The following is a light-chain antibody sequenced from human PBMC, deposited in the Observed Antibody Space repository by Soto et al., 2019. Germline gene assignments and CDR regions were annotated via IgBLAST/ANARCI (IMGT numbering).Light chain of an antibody. CDR3: SSFTSSSSYV. J-gene: IGLJ1*01. V-gene: IGLV2-14*03. CDR2: DVS. CDR1: SSDVGSYNS. Sequence: QSVLAQPASVSGSPGQSIAISCTGTSSDVGSYNSVSWYQQYPGKAPTLMIHDVSDRPSGVSNRSSGSKSGNTASLTISGLQAEDEADYYCSSFTSSSSYVFGSGTKVTVL.